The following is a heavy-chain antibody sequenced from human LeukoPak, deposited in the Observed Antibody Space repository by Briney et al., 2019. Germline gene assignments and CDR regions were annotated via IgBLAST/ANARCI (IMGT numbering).Heavy chain of an antibody. CDR1: GGSFSGYY. V-gene: IGHV4-34*01. CDR2: INHSVRT. CDR3: AREPSVVVPAARYNWCDP. D-gene: IGHD2-2*01. Sequence: SETLSLTCADSGGSFSGYYWSWIRQPPGKGLEWIGEINHSVRTNYNPSLKSRVTISVDTSKNQFSLQQSSVTAADTPVCYCAREPSVVVPAARYNWCDPWGQGTLVSVFS. J-gene: IGHJ5*02.